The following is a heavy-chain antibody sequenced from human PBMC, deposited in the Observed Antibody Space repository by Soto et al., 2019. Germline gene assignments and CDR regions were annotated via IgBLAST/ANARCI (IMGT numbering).Heavy chain of an antibody. Sequence: QVQLQESGPGLVKPSQTLSLTCTVSGGSISSGGYFWSWIRQHPGKGLEWIGFIYYSGSTYYNPSLKRRVTISVDTSKNQSSLKLSSVTAADTAVYYCAREGAAPYYYYGMDVWGQGTTVNVSS. CDR3: AREGAAPYYYYGMDV. D-gene: IGHD6-6*01. CDR2: IYYSGST. V-gene: IGHV4-31*03. CDR1: GGSISSGGYF. J-gene: IGHJ6*02.